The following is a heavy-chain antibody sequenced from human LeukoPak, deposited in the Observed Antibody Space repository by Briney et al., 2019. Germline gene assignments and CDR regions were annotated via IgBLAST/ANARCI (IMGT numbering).Heavy chain of an antibody. V-gene: IGHV3-7*01. CDR1: GFTFSSYW. CDR3: ARVLLELRYFDWLLPNLDY. CDR2: IKQDGSEK. J-gene: IGHJ4*02. Sequence: GGSLRLSCAASGFTFSSYWMSWVREAPGKGLEWVANIKQDGSEKYYVDSVKGRFTISRDNAKNSLYLQMNSLRAEDTAVYYCARVLLELRYFDWLLPNLDYWGQGTLVTVSS. D-gene: IGHD3-9*01.